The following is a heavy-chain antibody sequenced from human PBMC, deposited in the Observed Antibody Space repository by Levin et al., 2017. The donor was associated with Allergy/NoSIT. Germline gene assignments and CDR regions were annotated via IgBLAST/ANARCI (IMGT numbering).Heavy chain of an antibody. J-gene: IGHJ2*01. V-gene: IGHV4-4*02. CDR3: ARVAYYYDSSGYYYSRFRARYFDL. CDR1: GGSISSSNW. Sequence: SETLSLTCAVSGGSISSSNWWSWVRQPPGKGLEWIGEIYHSGSTNYNPSLKSRVTISVDKSKNQFSLKLSSVTAADTAVYYCARVAYYYDSSGYYYSRFRARYFDLWGRGTLVTVSS. D-gene: IGHD3-22*01. CDR2: IYHSGST.